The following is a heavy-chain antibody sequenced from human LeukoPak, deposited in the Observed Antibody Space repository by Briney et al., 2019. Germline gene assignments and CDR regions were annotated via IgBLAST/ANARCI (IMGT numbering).Heavy chain of an antibody. CDR3: ARQTSRFDP. J-gene: IGHJ5*02. CDR2: VYYTGTA. Sequence: SETLSLTCTISGGSISNRLYYWGWIRQRPGQGLEYIGGVYYTGTASYAPSFKSRVTMSVDTSRNQFSLKLTSMTDADTAFYYCARQTSRFDPWGQGTLVSVST. V-gene: IGHV4-39*01. CDR1: GGSISNRLYY.